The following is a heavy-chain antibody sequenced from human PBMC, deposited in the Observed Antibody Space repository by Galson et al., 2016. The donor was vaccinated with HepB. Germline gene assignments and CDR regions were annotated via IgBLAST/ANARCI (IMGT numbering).Heavy chain of an antibody. J-gene: IGHJ4*02. CDR1: GYSFTNYW. Sequence: QSGAEVKKPGESLKISCKGSGYSFTNYWIGWVRQMPGKGLEWLGIIYPDDSDTRYSPSFRGQFTISADKSISTANLQWSNLKASDTAMYYCARHWALGRGVEYWGQGTLGTVSS. D-gene: IGHD1-26*01. CDR3: ARHWALGRGVEY. V-gene: IGHV5-51*01. CDR2: IYPDDSDT.